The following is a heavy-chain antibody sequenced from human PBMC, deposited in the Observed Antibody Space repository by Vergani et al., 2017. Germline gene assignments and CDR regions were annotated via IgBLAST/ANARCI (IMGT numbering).Heavy chain of an antibody. CDR2: IKSKTDGGTT. D-gene: IGHD3-10*01. CDR3: AKGPGVADCFDY. V-gene: IGHV3-15*01. J-gene: IGHJ4*02. CDR1: GFTFSNAW. Sequence: EVQLVESGGGLVKPGGSLRLSCAASGFTFSNAWMSWVRQAPGKGLEWVGRIKSKTDGGTTDYAAPVKGRFTISRDDSKNTLYLQMNSLKTEDTAVYYCAKGPGVADCFDYWGQGTLVTVSS.